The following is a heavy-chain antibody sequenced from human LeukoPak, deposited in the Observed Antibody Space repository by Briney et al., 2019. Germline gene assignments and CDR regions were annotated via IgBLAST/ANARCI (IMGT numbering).Heavy chain of an antibody. D-gene: IGHD5-18*01. J-gene: IGHJ4*02. Sequence: SETLSLTCTVSGGSISSYYWSWIRQPPGKGLEWIGYIYYSGSTNYKPSLKSRVTISVDTSKNQFSLNLTSVTAADTAVYYCARDPAALVDTAMVIGDYWGQGTLVTVSS. V-gene: IGHV4-59*01. CDR3: ARDPAALVDTAMVIGDY. CDR2: IYYSGST. CDR1: GGSISSYY.